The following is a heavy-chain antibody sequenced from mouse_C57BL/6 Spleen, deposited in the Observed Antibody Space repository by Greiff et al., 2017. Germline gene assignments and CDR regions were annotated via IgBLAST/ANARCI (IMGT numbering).Heavy chain of an antibody. Sequence: QVQLQQSGAELARPGASVKLSCKASGYTFTSYGISWVKQRTGQGLEWIGEIYPRSGNTYYNEKFKGQATLTADKSSSTAYMELRSLTSEDSAVYFCARANWCFDYWGQGTTLTVSS. CDR3: ARANWCFDY. J-gene: IGHJ2*01. V-gene: IGHV1-81*01. CDR1: GYTFTSYG. CDR2: IYPRSGNT. D-gene: IGHD4-1*01.